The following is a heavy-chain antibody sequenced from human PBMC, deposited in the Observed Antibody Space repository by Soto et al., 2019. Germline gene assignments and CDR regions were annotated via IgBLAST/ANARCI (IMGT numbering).Heavy chain of an antibody. CDR1: GFTFSRSW. J-gene: IGHJ5*02. V-gene: IGHV3-74*01. CDR2: INSDGSST. CDR3: ARDYVWYSISTLANWFDP. D-gene: IGHD6-13*01. Sequence: EVQLVESGGGLVQPGGSLRLSCAASGFTFSRSWMHWVRQAPGKGLVWVSRINSDGSSTSHADSVKGRFTISRDNAKNTLYLQMNSLRAEDTAVYYCARDYVWYSISTLANWFDPWGQGTLVTVSS.